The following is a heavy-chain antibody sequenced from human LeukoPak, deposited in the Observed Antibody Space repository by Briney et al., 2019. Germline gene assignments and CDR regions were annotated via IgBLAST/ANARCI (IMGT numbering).Heavy chain of an antibody. J-gene: IGHJ5*02. CDR1: GYTFTGYY. CDR3: ARTENWNTNWFDP. V-gene: IGHV1-2*02. CDR2: INPNSGGT. D-gene: IGHD1/OR15-1a*01. Sequence: ASVKLSCKASGYTFTGYYMHWVRQAPGQGLEWMGWINPNSGGTNYAKKFQGRVTMTRDKSISTAYMELSRLRSDDTGVYYCARTENWNTNWFDPWGQGTLVTVSS.